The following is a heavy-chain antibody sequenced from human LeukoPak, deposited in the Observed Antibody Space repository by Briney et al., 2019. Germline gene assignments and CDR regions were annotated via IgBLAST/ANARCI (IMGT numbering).Heavy chain of an antibody. J-gene: IGHJ4*02. CDR3: ARGPPTDYYDSSGFYYVFDY. CDR1: GGSFSGYY. V-gene: IGHV4-34*01. Sequence: SETLSLTCAVYGGSFSGYYWSWIRQPPGKGLEWIGEINHSGSTNYNPSLKSRVTISVDTSKNQFSLKLSSVTAADAAVYFCARGPPTDYYDSSGFYYVFDYWGQGTLVTVSS. D-gene: IGHD3-22*01. CDR2: INHSGST.